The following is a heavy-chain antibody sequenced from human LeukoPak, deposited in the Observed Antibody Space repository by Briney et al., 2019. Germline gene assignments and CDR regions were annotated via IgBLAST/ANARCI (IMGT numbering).Heavy chain of an antibody. J-gene: IGHJ4*02. Sequence: GGSLRLSCAASGFTFSSYSMNWVRQAPGKGLEWVSTISGSGGSTYYADSVKGRFTISRDNSKNTLYLQMNSLRAEDTAVYYCAKEPLRVRGLLVEPFDFWGQGTLVTVSS. CDR2: ISGSGGST. V-gene: IGHV3-23*01. D-gene: IGHD3-10*01. CDR3: AKEPLRVRGLLVEPFDF. CDR1: GFTFSSYS.